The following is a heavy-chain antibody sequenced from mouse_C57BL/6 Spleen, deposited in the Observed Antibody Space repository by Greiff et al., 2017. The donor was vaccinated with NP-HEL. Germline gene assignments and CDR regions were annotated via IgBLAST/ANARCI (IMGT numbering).Heavy chain of an antibody. V-gene: IGHV1-78*01. J-gene: IGHJ2*01. Sequence: QVQLQQSDAELVKPGASVKISCKVSGYTFADHTIHWMKQRPEQGLEWIGYIYPRDGSTKYNEKFKGKATLTADKSSSTAYMQLNSLTSEDSAVDFCARNYYSNRYYFDYWGQGTTPTVSS. CDR3: ARNYYSNRYYFDY. CDR1: GYTFADHT. D-gene: IGHD2-5*01. CDR2: IYPRDGST.